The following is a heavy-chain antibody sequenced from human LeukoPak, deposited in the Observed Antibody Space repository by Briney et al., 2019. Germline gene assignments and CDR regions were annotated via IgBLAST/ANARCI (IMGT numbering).Heavy chain of an antibody. D-gene: IGHD4-17*01. Sequence: SETLTLTCTVSGGSIGPYYWSWIRQPPGQGLEWIGYIYSSGGTYYNPSLWSRVTMSVDTSKNQFSLRLTSVTAADTAVYYCARSATVTTHLDYWGQGTLVSVSS. J-gene: IGHJ4*02. CDR1: GGSIGPYY. CDR3: ARSATVTTHLDY. CDR2: IYSSGGT. V-gene: IGHV4-59*01.